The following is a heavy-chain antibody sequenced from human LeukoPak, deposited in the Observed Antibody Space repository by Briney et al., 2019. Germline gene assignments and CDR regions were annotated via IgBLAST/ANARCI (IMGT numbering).Heavy chain of an antibody. V-gene: IGHV5-51*01. CDR2: IYPDDSDT. D-gene: IGHD2-8*01. CDR3: ASLAFCTNAVCFSNYYYSMDV. J-gene: IGHJ6*03. Sequence: GESLKISCKGSGYRFTSYWIGWVRQMPGKGLEWMGIIYPDDSDTKYSPSFRGQITISADKSISTAYLQWSSLKASDTAMYYCASLAFCTNAVCFSNYYYSMDVWGRGTTVTVSS. CDR1: GYRFTSYW.